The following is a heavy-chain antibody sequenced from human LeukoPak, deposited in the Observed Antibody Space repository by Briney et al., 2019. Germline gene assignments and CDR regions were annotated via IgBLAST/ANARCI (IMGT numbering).Heavy chain of an antibody. J-gene: IGHJ4*02. CDR1: AFTFSLYA. CDR2: INDVSSDI. CDR3: ARDTYQPGLIDC. Sequence: GGSLRLSCAASAFTFSLYAMNWVRQAPGKGGEGGSYINDVSSDIHYADSVKGRFTTSRDNTKNTLYLQMNSLRAEHTAVYYCARDTYQPGLIDCWGQGTLVTVSS. D-gene: IGHD2-2*01. V-gene: IGHV3-21*05.